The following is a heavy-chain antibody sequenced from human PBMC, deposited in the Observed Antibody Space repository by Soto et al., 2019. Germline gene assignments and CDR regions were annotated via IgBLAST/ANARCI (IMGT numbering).Heavy chain of an antibody. D-gene: IGHD1-26*01. CDR1: GGSISSYY. J-gene: IGHJ4*02. V-gene: IGHV4-59*01. CDR2: IYYSGST. CDR3: ARVGLGIVGATLAYYFDY. Sequence: SETLSLTCTVSGGSISSYYWSWIRQPPGKGLEWIGYIYYSGSTNYNPSLKSRVTISVGTSKNQFSLKLSSVTAADTAVYYCARVGLGIVGATLAYYFDYWGQGTLVTVSS.